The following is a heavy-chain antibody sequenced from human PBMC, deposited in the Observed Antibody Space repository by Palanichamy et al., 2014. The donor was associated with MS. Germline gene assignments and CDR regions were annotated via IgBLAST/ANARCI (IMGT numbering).Heavy chain of an antibody. J-gene: IGHJ4*02. CDR2: INQGASKT. V-gene: IGHV3-7*01. Sequence: EIQLVESGGGLVQPGGPLRLSCAASGFTFSSFWMSWVRQAPGKGQEWVANINQGASKTYYADSVKGRFAISRDNAKNSMSLQMNSLRAEDTAVYYCVRIYCTSTDCYLDYWGQGTLVTVSS. CDR3: VRIYCTSTDCYLDY. CDR1: GFTFSSFW. D-gene: IGHD2-2*01.